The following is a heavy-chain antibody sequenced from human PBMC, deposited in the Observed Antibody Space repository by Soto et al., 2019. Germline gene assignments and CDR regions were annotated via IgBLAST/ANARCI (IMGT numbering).Heavy chain of an antibody. D-gene: IGHD4-17*01. Sequence: EVQLVESGGGVVRPGGSLRLSCAASGFTFDDYGMSWVRQAPGKGLEWVSGINWNGGSTGYADSVTDRFTISRDNAKNSLYLQMNSLRAEDTALYYCARDVDYGDQSPLFQHWGQGTLVTVSS. CDR1: GFTFDDYG. CDR3: ARDVDYGDQSPLFQH. V-gene: IGHV3-20*04. CDR2: INWNGGST. J-gene: IGHJ1*01.